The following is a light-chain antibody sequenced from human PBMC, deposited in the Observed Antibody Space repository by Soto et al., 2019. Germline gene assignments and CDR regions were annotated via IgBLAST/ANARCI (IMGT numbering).Light chain of an antibody. CDR3: QQYSTTPRT. Sequence: DIVMTQSPDSLAVSLGERATINCKSSQSILHSSNNKNYLSWYQQKPGQPPKLLIYWASTRESGVPDRFSGSGSGTDFTLTISSLQAEDVAVYYCQQYSTTPRTFGQGTKVEFK. V-gene: IGKV4-1*01. CDR1: QSILHSSNNKNY. CDR2: WAS. J-gene: IGKJ1*01.